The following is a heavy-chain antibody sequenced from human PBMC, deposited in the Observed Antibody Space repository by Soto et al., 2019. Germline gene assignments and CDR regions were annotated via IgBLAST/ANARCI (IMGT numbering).Heavy chain of an antibody. J-gene: IGHJ6*02. D-gene: IGHD4-4*01. CDR2: IDRDGSTP. V-gene: IGHV3-74*01. CDR3: ARPGYSNYGPGVDV. CDR1: GSTFSVYW. Sequence: EVQLVESGGGLVQPGGSLKPSCAASGSTFSVYWMHWVRQAPGRGLVWVSRIDRDGSTPSYADSVKGRFTISRDNAKSTLYLQMNSLRAEDTAVYYCARPGYSNYGPGVDVWGQGTTVTVSS.